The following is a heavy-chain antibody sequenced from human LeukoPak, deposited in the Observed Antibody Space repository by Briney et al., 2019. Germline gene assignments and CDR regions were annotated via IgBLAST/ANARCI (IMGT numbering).Heavy chain of an antibody. CDR3: AKDNYGDYYFDY. CDR2: IWYDGSNK. V-gene: IGHV3-33*06. D-gene: IGHD4-17*01. Sequence: SCKASGYTFTGYYMHWVRQAPGKGLEWVAVIWYDGSNKNYVDSVKGRFTISRDNSKNTLYLQMNSLRAEDTAVYYCAKDNYGDYYFDYWGQGTLVTVSS. CDR1: GYTFTGYY. J-gene: IGHJ4*02.